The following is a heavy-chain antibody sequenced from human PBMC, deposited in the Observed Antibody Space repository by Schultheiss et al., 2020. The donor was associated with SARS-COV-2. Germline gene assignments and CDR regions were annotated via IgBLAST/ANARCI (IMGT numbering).Heavy chain of an antibody. V-gene: IGHV3-30-3*01. CDR1: GFTFSSYA. J-gene: IGHJ6*02. D-gene: IGHD3-3*01. Sequence: GGSLRLSCAASGFTFSSYAMHWVRQAPGKGLEWVAVISYDGSNKYYADSVKGRFTISRDNSKNTLYLQMNSLRAEDTAVYYCARDAFGSYDFWSGHPTAYYYYYGMDVWGQGTTVTVSS. CDR2: ISYDGSNK. CDR3: ARDAFGSYDFWSGHPTAYYYYYGMDV.